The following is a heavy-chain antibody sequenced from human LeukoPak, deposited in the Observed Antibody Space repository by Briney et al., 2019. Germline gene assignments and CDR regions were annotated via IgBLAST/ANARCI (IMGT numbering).Heavy chain of an antibody. D-gene: IGHD6-19*01. CDR3: ARDNPRTTGYSSGSSFDF. V-gene: IGHV3-23*01. CDR1: GFTFSSYG. J-gene: IGHJ4*02. CDR2: ISGSGGST. Sequence: QSGGTLRLSCAASGFTFSSYGMSWVRQAPGKGLEWVSAISGSGGSTYYADSVKGRFTISRDNAKNSLYLQMNSLRAEDTALYYCARDNPRTTGYSSGSSFDFWGQGTLVTVSS.